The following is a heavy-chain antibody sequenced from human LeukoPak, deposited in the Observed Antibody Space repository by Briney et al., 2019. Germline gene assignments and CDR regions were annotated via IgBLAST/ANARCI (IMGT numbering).Heavy chain of an antibody. V-gene: IGHV1-2*02. CDR1: GYTFTGYY. CDR2: INPNSGGT. Sequence: ASVKVSCKASGYTFTGYYIHWVRQAPGQGLEWMGWINPNSGGTNYIQKFQGRVTMTRDTSISTAYMELRRLRSDDTAVYYCARNGIAVAGMGKWGQGTLVTVSS. J-gene: IGHJ4*02. CDR3: ARNGIAVAGMGK. D-gene: IGHD6-19*01.